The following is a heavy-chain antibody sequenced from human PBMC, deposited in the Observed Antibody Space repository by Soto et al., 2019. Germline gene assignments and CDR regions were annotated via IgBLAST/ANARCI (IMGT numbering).Heavy chain of an antibody. D-gene: IGHD2-21*01. CDR3: ASYSLYGMDV. CDR2: IYYSANT. Sequence: SETLSLTCSVCVGSISSGYYCWSWIRQPPGKGLEWIGNIYYSANTYYNPSLKSRLIISIDTSKKQFSLKVGSVTAADTAVYYCASYSLYGMDVWGQGTTVTASS. V-gene: IGHV4-30-4*01. J-gene: IGHJ6*01. CDR1: VGSISSGYYC.